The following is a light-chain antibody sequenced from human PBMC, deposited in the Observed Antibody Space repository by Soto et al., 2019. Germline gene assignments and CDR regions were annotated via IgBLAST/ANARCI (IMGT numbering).Light chain of an antibody. V-gene: IGKV1-5*03. J-gene: IGKJ4*01. Sequence: DIQMTQSPSTLSASVGDRVTITCRASQTVYNWLAWYQQKPGKAPNLLIYKASTLETGVPSRFSGTGSGTDFTLTITSLQPDDFATYFCEKYDSYPLTFGGGTKVEIK. CDR1: QTVYNW. CDR3: EKYDSYPLT. CDR2: KAS.